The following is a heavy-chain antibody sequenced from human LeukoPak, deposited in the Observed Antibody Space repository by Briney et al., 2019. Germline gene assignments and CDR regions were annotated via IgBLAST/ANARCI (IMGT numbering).Heavy chain of an antibody. Sequence: SLRLSCAASGFTFSSYAMSWVRQAPGKGLEWVSGISWNSGSIGYADAVKGRFTISRDNAKNSLYLQMNSLRAEDTALYYCAKDVYSSSWYAFDYWGQGTLVTVSS. V-gene: IGHV3-9*01. D-gene: IGHD6-13*01. CDR2: ISWNSGSI. CDR1: GFTFSSYA. CDR3: AKDVYSSSWYAFDY. J-gene: IGHJ4*02.